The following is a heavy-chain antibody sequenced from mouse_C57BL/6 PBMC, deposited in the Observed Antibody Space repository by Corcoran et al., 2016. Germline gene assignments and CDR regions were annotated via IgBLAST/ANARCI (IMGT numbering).Heavy chain of an antibody. J-gene: IGHJ2*01. CDR1: GYSITSGYY. Sequence: DVQLQESGPGLVKPSQSLSLTCSVTGYSITSGYYWNWIRQFPGNKLEWMGYISYDGSNNYNPSLKNRISITRDTSKNQFFLKFNSVTTEDTATYYCARDGYYGYFDYWGQGTTLTVSS. CDR2: ISYDGSN. CDR3: ARDGYYGYFDY. D-gene: IGHD2-3*01. V-gene: IGHV3-6*01.